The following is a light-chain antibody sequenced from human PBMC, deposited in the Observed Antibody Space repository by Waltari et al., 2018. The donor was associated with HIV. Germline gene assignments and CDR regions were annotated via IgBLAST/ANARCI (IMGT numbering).Light chain of an antibody. CDR2: AAS. CDR3: QYYDTFPYT. Sequence: DIQMTQSPPSLSASVGDTVTITCRASQGISSWLAWYQQKPGKAPKPLIYAASSLQTGVPSRFSGSGTGTHFTLTISSLQPEDFATYYCQYYDTFPYTFGQGTRLEIK. CDR1: QGISSW. V-gene: IGKV1D-16*01. J-gene: IGKJ2*01.